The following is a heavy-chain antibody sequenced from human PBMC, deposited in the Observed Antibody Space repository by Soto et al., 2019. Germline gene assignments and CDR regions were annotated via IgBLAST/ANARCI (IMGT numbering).Heavy chain of an antibody. CDR2: ISAYNGNT. D-gene: IGHD6-6*01. CDR1: GYTFTSYG. Sequence: ASVKVSCKASGYTFTSYGISWVRQAPGQGLEWMGWISAYNGNTNYAQKLQGRVAMTTDTSTSTAYMELRSLRSDDTAVYYCAAYSSSPGFCFDPWGQGTLVTVSS. CDR3: AAYSSSPGFCFDP. V-gene: IGHV1-18*01. J-gene: IGHJ5*02.